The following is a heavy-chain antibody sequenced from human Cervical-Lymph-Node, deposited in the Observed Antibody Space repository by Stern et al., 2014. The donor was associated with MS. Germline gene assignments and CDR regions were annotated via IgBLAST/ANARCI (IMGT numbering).Heavy chain of an antibody. D-gene: IGHD5-24*01. CDR2: ISSSSSYI. V-gene: IGHV3-21*01. CDR1: GFTFSSYS. Sequence: VQLVESGGGLVKPGGSLRLSCAASGFTFSSYSMNWVRQAPGKGLEWVSSISSSSSYIYYADSVKGRFTISRDNAKNSLYLQMNSLRAEDTAVYYCARRDGYNDPPLDYWGQGTLVTVPS. CDR3: ARRDGYNDPPLDY. J-gene: IGHJ4*02.